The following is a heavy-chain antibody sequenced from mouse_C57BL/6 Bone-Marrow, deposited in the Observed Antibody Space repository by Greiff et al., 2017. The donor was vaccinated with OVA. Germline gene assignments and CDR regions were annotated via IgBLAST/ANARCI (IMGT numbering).Heavy chain of an antibody. CDR3: ANLWPYAIDY. J-gene: IGHJ4*01. V-gene: IGHV5-17*01. CDR2: ISSGSSTI. Sequence: EVMLVESGGGLVKPGGSLKLSCAASGFTFSDYGMHWVRQAPEKGLEWVAYISSGSSTIYYADTVKGRFTISRDNAKNTLFLQMTSLRSEDTAMYYCANLWPYAIDYWGQGTSVTVSS. CDR1: GFTFSDYG. D-gene: IGHD1-1*02.